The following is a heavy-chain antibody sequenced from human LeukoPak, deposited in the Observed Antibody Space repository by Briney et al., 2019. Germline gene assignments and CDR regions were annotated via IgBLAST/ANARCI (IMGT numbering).Heavy chain of an antibody. D-gene: IGHD1-26*01. V-gene: IGHV3-64*01. CDR2: ISSNGGST. CDR3: ARGGSYLSAFDI. J-gene: IGHJ3*02. Sequence: GGSLRLSCAAFGFTFSSYAMHWVRQAPGKGLEYVSSISSNGGSTYYANSVKGRFTISRDNSKNTLYLQMNSLRAEDTAVYYCARGGSYLSAFDIWGQGTMVTVSS. CDR1: GFTFSSYA.